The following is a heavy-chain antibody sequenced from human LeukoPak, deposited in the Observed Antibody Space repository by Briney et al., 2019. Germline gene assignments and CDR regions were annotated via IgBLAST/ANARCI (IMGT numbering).Heavy chain of an antibody. CDR2: IYYSGST. CDR1: VGSFSVYY. J-gene: IGHJ3*01. V-gene: IGHV4-31*11. CDR3: ARGRRRSDPAS. Sequence: SETLSLTCAFYVGSFSVYYWSWIRQHQGKGLEWIGYIYYSGSTYYNPSLKSRVTISVDTSKNQFSLKLSSVTAADTAVYYCARGRRRSDPASWGQGTMVTVSS.